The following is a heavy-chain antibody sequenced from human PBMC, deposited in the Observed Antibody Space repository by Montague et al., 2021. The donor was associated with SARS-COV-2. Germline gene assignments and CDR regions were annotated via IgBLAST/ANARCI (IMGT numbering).Heavy chain of an antibody. Sequence: SETLSPTSAVSGVSITSTNWWSLVRQPPGKGLEWIGEISYGGIATYNPSLKSRATISMDRSRNLFSLKLSSVTAAGTAIYYCAGKVLTVPADYWGQGTLVTVS. CDR3: AGKVLTVPADY. J-gene: IGHJ4*02. CDR2: ISYGGIA. D-gene: IGHD4-11*01. V-gene: IGHV4-4*02. CDR1: GVSITSTNW.